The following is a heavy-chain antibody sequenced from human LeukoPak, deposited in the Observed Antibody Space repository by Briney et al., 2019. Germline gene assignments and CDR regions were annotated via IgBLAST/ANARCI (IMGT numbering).Heavy chain of an antibody. V-gene: IGHV3-23*01. D-gene: IGHD6-6*01. Sequence: GGSLRLSCAAAGFIFSSYAMSWVRQARGKGLGLVSAISGSGGSTYYADSVKGRFTISRDNSKNTLYLQMNCLRAEDTAVYYCAKVGYSSSSGWFDPWGQGTLVTVSS. CDR2: ISGSGGST. CDR3: AKVGYSSSSGWFDP. CDR1: GFIFSSYA. J-gene: IGHJ5*02.